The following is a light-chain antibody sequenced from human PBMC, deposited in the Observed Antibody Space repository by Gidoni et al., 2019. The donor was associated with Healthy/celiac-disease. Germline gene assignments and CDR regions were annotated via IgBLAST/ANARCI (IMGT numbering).Light chain of an antibody. CDR1: QSVSSSY. J-gene: IGKJ1*01. CDR2: GAS. Sequence: EIVLTQSPGTLSLSPGERATLPCRASQSVSSSYLAWYQQKPGQAPRLLIYGASSRATGIPDRFSGSGSGTDFTLTISRLEPEDFAVYYCQQYGSSPLWAFXQXTKVEIK. V-gene: IGKV3-20*01. CDR3: QQYGSSPLWA.